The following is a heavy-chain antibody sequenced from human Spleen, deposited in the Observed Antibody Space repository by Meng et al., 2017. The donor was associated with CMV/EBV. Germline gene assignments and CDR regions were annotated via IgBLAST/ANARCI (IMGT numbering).Heavy chain of an antibody. J-gene: IGHJ6*02. CDR3: ARDSYSYYYGSGSYTYYYYGMDV. CDR1: GYTFTSYG. CDR2: ISSYNGNT. Sequence: ASVKVSCKASGYTFTSYGISWVRQAPGQGLELMGWISSYNGNTNFAQKLQGRVTMTTDTSTSTAYMELRSLRSDDTAVYYCARDSYSYYYGSGSYTYYYYGMDVWGQGTTVTVSS. V-gene: IGHV1-18*01. D-gene: IGHD3-10*01.